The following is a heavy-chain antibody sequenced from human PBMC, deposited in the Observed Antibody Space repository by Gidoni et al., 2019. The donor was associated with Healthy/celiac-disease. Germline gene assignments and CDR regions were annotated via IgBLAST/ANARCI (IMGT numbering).Heavy chain of an antibody. Sequence: QVQLVESGGGVVQPGRSLRLSCAASGFTFSSYAMHWVRQAPGKGLEWVAVISYDGSNKYYADSVKGRFTISRDNSKNTLYLQMNSLRAEDTAVYYCARPLRTWIAVGPQYFQHWGQGTLVTVSS. D-gene: IGHD6-19*01. CDR1: GFTFSSYA. J-gene: IGHJ1*01. V-gene: IGHV3-30-3*01. CDR2: ISYDGSNK. CDR3: ARPLRTWIAVGPQYFQH.